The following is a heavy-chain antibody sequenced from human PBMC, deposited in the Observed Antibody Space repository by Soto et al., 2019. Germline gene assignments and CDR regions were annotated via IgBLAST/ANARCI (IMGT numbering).Heavy chain of an antibody. J-gene: IGHJ6*02. Sequence: SETLSLTCTVSGGSISSYYWSWIRQPAGKGLEWIGRIYTSGSTNYNPSLKSRVTMSVDTSKNQFSLKLSSVTAADTAVYYCARVEVSSSRWGYYYYYGMDVWGQGTRVTVSS. CDR2: IYTSGST. CDR1: GGSISSYY. D-gene: IGHD6-13*01. CDR3: ARVEVSSSRWGYYYYYGMDV. V-gene: IGHV4-4*07.